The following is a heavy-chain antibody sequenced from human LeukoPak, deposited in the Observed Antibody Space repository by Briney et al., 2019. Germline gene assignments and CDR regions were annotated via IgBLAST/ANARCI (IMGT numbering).Heavy chain of an antibody. CDR2: IYYSGST. V-gene: IGHV4-39*01. Sequence: TSETLSLTCTVSSGSISSSSYYWGWIRQPPGEGLEWIGSIYYSGSTYYNPSLKSRVTISVDTSKNQFSLKLSSVTAADTAVYYCARHLHYYYMDVWGKGTTVTASS. J-gene: IGHJ6*03. CDR1: SGSISSSSYY. CDR3: ARHLHYYYMDV.